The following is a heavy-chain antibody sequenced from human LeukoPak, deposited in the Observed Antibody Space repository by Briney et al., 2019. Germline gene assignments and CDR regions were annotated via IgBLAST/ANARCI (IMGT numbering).Heavy chain of an antibody. V-gene: IGHV4-34*01. CDR2: INHSGST. CDR3: ARAIGYSSGWYFGSGYYYYMDV. Sequence: PSETLSLTCAVYGGSFSGYYWSWIRQPPGKGLEWIGEINHSGSTNYNPSLKSRVTISVDTSKNQFSLKLSSVTAADTAVYYCARAIGYSSGWYFGSGYYYYMDVWGKGTTVTVSS. J-gene: IGHJ6*03. CDR1: GGSFSGYY. D-gene: IGHD6-19*01.